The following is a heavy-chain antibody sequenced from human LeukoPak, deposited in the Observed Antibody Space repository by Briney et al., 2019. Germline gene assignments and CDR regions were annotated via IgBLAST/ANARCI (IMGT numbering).Heavy chain of an antibody. CDR3: ARDSITAYYYGSGSSLSGGIDY. CDR1: GGSFSGYY. J-gene: IGHJ4*02. D-gene: IGHD3-10*01. V-gene: IGHV4-34*01. CDR2: INHSGST. Sequence: SETLSLTCAVYGGSFSGYYWSWIRQPPGKGLEWIGEINHSGSTNYNPSLKSRVTISVDTSKNQFTLKLSSVTAADTAVYYCARDSITAYYYGSGSSLSGGIDYWGQGTLVTVSS.